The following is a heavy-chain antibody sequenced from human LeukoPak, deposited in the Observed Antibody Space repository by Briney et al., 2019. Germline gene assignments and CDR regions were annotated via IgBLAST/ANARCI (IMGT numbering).Heavy chain of an antibody. CDR3: ARVRIVATFPNSVDTAMQSDY. Sequence: ASVKVSCKASGYTFTSYYMHWVRQAPGQGLEWMGIINPSGGSTSYAQKFQGRVTMTRDMSTSTVYMELSSLRSDDTAVYYCARVRIVATFPNSVDTAMQSDYWGQGTLVTVSS. CDR1: GYTFTSYY. D-gene: IGHD5-18*01. CDR2: INPSGGST. V-gene: IGHV1-46*01. J-gene: IGHJ4*02.